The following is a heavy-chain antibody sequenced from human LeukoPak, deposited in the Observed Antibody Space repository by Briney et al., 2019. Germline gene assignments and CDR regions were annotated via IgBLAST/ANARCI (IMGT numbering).Heavy chain of an antibody. CDR1: GGSISSGGYY. V-gene: IGHV4-30-2*01. CDR3: ARLPIDDAFDI. Sequence: TSETLSLTCTVSGGSISSGGYYWSWIRQPPGKGLEWIGYIYHSGSTYYNPSLKSRVTISVDRSKNQFSLKLSSVTAADTAVYYCARLPIDDAFDIWGQGTMVTVSS. CDR2: IYHSGST. J-gene: IGHJ3*02.